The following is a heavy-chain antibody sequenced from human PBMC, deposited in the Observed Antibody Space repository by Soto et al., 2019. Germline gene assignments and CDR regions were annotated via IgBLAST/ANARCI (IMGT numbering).Heavy chain of an antibody. D-gene: IGHD3-10*01. CDR3: ARGPGDLTSNFDY. V-gene: IGHV3-21*06. CDR2: ISSTTNYI. CDR1: GFTFTRYS. Sequence: EVQLVESGGGLVKPGGSLRLSCAASGFTFTRYSMNWVRQAPGKGLEWVSSISSTTNYIYYGDSMKGRFTISRDNAKNSWYLEMTSRRAEDTAGYYLARGPGDLTSNFDYWGQGTLFT. J-gene: IGHJ4*02.